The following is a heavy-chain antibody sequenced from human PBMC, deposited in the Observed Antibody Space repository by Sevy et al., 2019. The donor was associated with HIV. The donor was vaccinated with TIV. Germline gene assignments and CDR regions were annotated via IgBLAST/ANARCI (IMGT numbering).Heavy chain of an antibody. V-gene: IGHV4-59*13. CDR2: IYYSGST. J-gene: IGHJ5*02. CDR3: ARSGFLEWAGSTRGPRNWFDP. Sequence: KAAETLSLTCSVSGGSMRNFYWSWIRQPPGKGLEWIGNIYYSGSTNYNPSLKSRVTMSVDTSKNQFSLKLSSVTAADTAVYYCARSGFLEWAGSTRGPRNWFDPWGQRTLVTVSS. CDR1: GGSMRNFY. D-gene: IGHD3-3*01.